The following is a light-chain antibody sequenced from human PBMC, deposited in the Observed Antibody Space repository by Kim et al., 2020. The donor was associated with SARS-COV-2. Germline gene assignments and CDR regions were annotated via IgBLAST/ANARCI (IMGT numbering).Light chain of an antibody. V-gene: IGLV3-19*01. CDR1: SLRSSY. J-gene: IGLJ2*01. Sequence: ALGQTGRITCQGDSLRSSYASWYQQKPGQAPILVVFAKNNRPSGIPDRFSGSSSGSTASLTFAGAQAEDEADYYCHSRDSIGNDVIFGGGTQLTVL. CDR3: HSRDSIGNDVI. CDR2: AKN.